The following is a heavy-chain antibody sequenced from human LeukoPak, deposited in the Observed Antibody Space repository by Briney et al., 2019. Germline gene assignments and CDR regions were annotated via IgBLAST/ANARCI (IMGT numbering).Heavy chain of an antibody. CDR1: GFTFSSYA. CDR3: AKGIAVTPNWFDP. CDR2: ISGSGGST. Sequence: GGSLRLSCAASGFTFSSYAMSWVRQAPGKGLEWVSAISGSGGSTYYADSVKGRFTISRDNSKNTLYLQMNSLRAEDTGIYYCAKGIAVTPNWFDPWGQGTLVTASS. J-gene: IGHJ5*02. D-gene: IGHD6-19*01. V-gene: IGHV3-23*01.